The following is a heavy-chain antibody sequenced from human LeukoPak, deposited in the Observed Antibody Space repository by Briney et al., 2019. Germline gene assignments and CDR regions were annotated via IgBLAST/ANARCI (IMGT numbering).Heavy chain of an antibody. CDR2: IYSGGST. J-gene: IGHJ2*01. CDR1: RFTFSSYS. CDR3: AREGLQQLARYFDL. Sequence: PGGSLRLSCAASRFTFSSYSMNWVRQAPGKGLEWVSVIYSGGSTYYADSVKGRFTISRDNSKNTLYLQMNSLRAEDTAVYYCAREGLQQLARYFDLWGRGTLVTVSS. V-gene: IGHV3-53*01. D-gene: IGHD6-13*01.